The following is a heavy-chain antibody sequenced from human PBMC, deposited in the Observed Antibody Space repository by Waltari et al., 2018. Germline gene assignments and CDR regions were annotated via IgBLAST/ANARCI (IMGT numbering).Heavy chain of an antibody. Sequence: LESGGGFAQPGGSLRLSCAASGFSIGTSAMNWVRQAPGKGLEWVSSITRQATTYYAGSVRGRFVISRDDSDNKVHLQMNGLNADDTATYYCAKDHPSDGWPAFDSWGQGTQVIVSS. J-gene: IGHJ4*02. V-gene: IGHV3-23*01. CDR3: AKDHPSDGWPAFDS. CDR2: ITRQATT. D-gene: IGHD6-19*01. CDR1: GFSIGTSA.